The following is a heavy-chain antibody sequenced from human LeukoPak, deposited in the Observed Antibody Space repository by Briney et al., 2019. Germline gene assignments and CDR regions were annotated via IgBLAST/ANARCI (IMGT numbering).Heavy chain of an antibody. CDR2: ISNDGKYI. V-gene: IGHV3-21*01. CDR1: GFTFSSYS. J-gene: IGHJ4*02. D-gene: IGHD1-26*01. Sequence: PGGSLRLSCAASGFTFSSYSMNWVRQAPGKGLEWVSSISNDGKYIYYADSVKGRFTISRDNAKNSLYLQMNSLRAEDTAVYYCARDGGKVGAPFDYWGQGTLVTVSS. CDR3: ARDGGKVGAPFDY.